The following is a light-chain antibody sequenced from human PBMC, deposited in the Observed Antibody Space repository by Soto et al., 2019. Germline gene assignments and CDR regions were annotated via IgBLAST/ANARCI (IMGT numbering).Light chain of an antibody. CDR1: QSVSSN. J-gene: IGKJ4*01. CDR3: QQYNNWPPLT. V-gene: IGKV3-15*01. CDR2: GAS. Sequence: EIVMTQSPATLSVSPGERATLSCRASQSVSSNLAWYQQKPGQAPRLLIYGASTRATGTPARFSGSGSGTEFTLTISSLQSEDFVVYYCQQYNNWPPLTFGGGTKVEIK.